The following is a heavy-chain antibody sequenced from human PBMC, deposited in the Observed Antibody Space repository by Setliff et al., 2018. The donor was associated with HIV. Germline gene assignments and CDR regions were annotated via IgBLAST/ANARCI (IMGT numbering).Heavy chain of an antibody. CDR3: ARDSCTGSSCNVFDY. D-gene: IGHD2-15*01. CDR2: ISAYNGNT. J-gene: IGHJ4*02. Sequence: ASVKVSCKASGYTFTSYGISWVRQAPGQGLEWMGWISAYNGNTNYAQKLQGRVTMTTDTSTSTAYMELRSLRSDDTAVYYCARDSCTGSSCNVFDYWGRGTLVTVSS. CDR1: GYTFTSYG. V-gene: IGHV1-18*01.